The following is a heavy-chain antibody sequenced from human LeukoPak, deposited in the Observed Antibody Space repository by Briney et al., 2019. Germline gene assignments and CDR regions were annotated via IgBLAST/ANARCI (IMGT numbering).Heavy chain of an antibody. J-gene: IGHJ4*02. Sequence: GGSLRLSCAASGFTFSSYAMNWVRQAPGKGLEWVLGISGSGGSTYYADSVKGRFTISRDNSKNTLYLQVDSLRAEDTAVYYCAKDVRTGSGYYDSSADAYFDYWGQGTLVTVSS. CDR1: GFTFSSYA. CDR3: AKDVRTGSGYYDSSADAYFDY. V-gene: IGHV3-23*01. CDR2: ISGSGGST. D-gene: IGHD3-22*01.